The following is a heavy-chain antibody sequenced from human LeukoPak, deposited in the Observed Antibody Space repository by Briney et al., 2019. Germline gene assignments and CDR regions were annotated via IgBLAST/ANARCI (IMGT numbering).Heavy chain of an antibody. J-gene: IGHJ4*02. CDR1: GFTFDDYA. CDR2: ISWNSGSI. Sequence: PGRSLRLSCAASGFTFDDYAMHWVRQAPGKGLEWVSGISWNSGSIGYADSVKGRFTISRDNAKNSLYLQMNSLRAQDTALYYCAKGEEAAAGSHFGYWGQGTLVTVSS. D-gene: IGHD6-13*01. V-gene: IGHV3-9*01. CDR3: AKGEEAAAGSHFGY.